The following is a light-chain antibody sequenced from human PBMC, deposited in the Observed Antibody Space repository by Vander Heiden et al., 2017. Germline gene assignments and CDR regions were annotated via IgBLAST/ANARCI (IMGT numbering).Light chain of an antibody. CDR2: AAS. J-gene: IGKJ2*02. CDR3: QQRDSTPRT. V-gene: IGKV1-39*01. Sequence: DIQMTQSPSSLSASVGDRVTITCRASQSISTYLNWYQQKPGKAPKLLIYAASSLQSGVPSRFSGSGSGTDFTLTISSLQPEDFATYYCQQRDSTPRTFGQWTNLEIK. CDR1: QSISTY.